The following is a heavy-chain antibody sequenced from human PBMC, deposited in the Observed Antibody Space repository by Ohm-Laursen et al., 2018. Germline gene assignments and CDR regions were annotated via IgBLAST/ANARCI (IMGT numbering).Heavy chain of an antibody. D-gene: IGHD6-19*01. Sequence: GSLRLSCAASGFTFSRYAMTWVRQAPGKGLEWVSTISSDGGRAYYADSVKGRFSISRDSSKNTLSLQMSSLRAEDTAIYYCARYSSGRLYYYGMDVWGQGTTVTVSS. CDR1: GFTFSRYA. V-gene: IGHV3-23*01. J-gene: IGHJ6*02. CDR3: ARYSSGRLYYYGMDV. CDR2: ISSDGGRA.